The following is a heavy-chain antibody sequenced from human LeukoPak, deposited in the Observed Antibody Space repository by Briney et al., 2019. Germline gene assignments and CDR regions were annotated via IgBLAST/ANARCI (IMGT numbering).Heavy chain of an antibody. CDR3: ARAENYYGSGSYNDY. CDR2: IYYSGST. Sequence: SETLSLTCTVSGGSISSYYWSWIRQPPGKGLEWIGYIYYSGSTNYNPSLESRVTISVDTSKNQFSLKLSSVTAADTAVYYCARAENYYGSGSYNDYWGQGTLVTVSS. CDR1: GGSISSYY. D-gene: IGHD3-10*01. V-gene: IGHV4-59*01. J-gene: IGHJ4*02.